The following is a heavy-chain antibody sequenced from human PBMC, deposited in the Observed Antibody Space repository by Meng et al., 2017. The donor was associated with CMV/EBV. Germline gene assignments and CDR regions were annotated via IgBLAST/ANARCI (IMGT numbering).Heavy chain of an antibody. V-gene: IGHV3-7*03. Sequence: GESLKISCAASGFTFSSYWMSWVRQAPGKGLEWVANIKQDGSEKYYVDSVKGRFTISRDNAKNSLYLQMNSLRAEDTAVYYCASSQQLAEKHFDYWGQGTLVTVSS. CDR3: ASSQQLAEKHFDY. J-gene: IGHJ4*02. CDR1: GFTFSSYW. D-gene: IGHD6-13*01. CDR2: IKQDGSEK.